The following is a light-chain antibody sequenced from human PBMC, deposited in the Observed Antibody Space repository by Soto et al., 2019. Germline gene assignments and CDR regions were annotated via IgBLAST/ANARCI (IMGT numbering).Light chain of an antibody. J-gene: IGKJ1*01. CDR3: QQSGDSQWT. CDR2: AAS. CDR1: QTISSY. Sequence: DIQMTQSPSSLSASVGHRVTITCRASQTISSYLNWYQHKPGKAPKLLIYAASSLQSGVPSRFSGSGSGTDFTLTISSLQPEDFAVYYCQQSGDSQWTFGQGTKVDIK. V-gene: IGKV1-39*01.